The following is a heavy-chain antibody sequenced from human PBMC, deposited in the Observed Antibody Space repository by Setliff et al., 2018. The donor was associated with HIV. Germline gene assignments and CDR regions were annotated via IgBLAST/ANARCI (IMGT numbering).Heavy chain of an antibody. CDR3: ARARYIVIRGDAGMDV. CDR1: GYSISSGYF. CDR2: IYYSGST. Sequence: SETLSLTCAVSGYSISSGYFWGWIRQPPGKGLEWIGSIYYSGSTNYNPSLKSRVTMSVDTSKNQFSLKLTSVTASDTAVYYCARARYIVIRGDAGMDVWGPGTTVTVSS. V-gene: IGHV4-38-2*01. J-gene: IGHJ6*02. D-gene: IGHD3-10*01.